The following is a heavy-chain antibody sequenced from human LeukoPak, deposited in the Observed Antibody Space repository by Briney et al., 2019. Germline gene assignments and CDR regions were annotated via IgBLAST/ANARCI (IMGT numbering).Heavy chain of an antibody. CDR2: IYNSGST. J-gene: IGHJ4*02. Sequence: SETLSLTCTVSGGSINSYYWTWIRQPPGKGLEWIGYIYNSGSTNYNPSLKSRVTISVDTSKNQFSLKLSSVTAADTAVYYCASHKGYYYGSGRRYYFDYWGQGTLVTVSS. V-gene: IGHV4-59*12. D-gene: IGHD3-10*01. CDR1: GGSINSYY. CDR3: ASHKGYYYGSGRRYYFDY.